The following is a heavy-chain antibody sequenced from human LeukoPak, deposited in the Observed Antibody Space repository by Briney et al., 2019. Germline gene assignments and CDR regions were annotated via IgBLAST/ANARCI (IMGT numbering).Heavy chain of an antibody. V-gene: IGHV3-66*01. CDR1: GFTFSTYT. CDR2: IYSGSST. D-gene: IGHD5-12*01. Sequence: GGSLRLSCAASGFTFSTYTMNWVRQAPGKGLEWVSLIYSGSSTYYADSVKGRFTISRDKSKNTLYLQMSSLRVEDTAVYYCAMGAIVATIDYWGQGTLVTVSS. CDR3: AMGAIVATIDY. J-gene: IGHJ4*02.